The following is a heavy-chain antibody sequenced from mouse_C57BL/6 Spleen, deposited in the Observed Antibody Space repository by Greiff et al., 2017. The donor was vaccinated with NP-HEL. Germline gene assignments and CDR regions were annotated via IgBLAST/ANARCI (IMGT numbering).Heavy chain of an antibody. V-gene: IGHV5-6*01. CDR2: ISSGGSYT. Sequence: EVMLVESGGDLVKPGGSLKLSCAASGFTFSSYGMSWVRQTPDKRLEWVATISSGGSYTYYPDSVKGRFTISRDNAKNTLYLQMSSLKSEDTALYCGARQVDDGGRNYFGYWGQGATLTVAS. J-gene: IGHJ2*01. D-gene: IGHD1-1*02. CDR3: ARQVDDGGRNYFGY. CDR1: GFTFSSYG.